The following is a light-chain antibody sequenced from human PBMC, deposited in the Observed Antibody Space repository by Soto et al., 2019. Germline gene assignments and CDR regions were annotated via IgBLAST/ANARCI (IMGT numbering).Light chain of an antibody. J-gene: IGLJ2*01. CDR1: NIVRKN. V-gene: IGLV3-21*04. CDR2: YDR. CDR3: QVWDSSSDHPV. Sequence: SYELTQPPSMSVAPGETATMTCGGNNIVRKNVHWYQQKPGQAPELVIYYDRDRPSGIPERFSGSNSGNTATLTISRVEAGDEADYYCQVWDSSSDHPVFGGGTKLTVL.